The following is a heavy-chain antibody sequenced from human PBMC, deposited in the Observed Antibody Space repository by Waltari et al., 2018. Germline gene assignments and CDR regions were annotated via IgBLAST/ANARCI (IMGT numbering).Heavy chain of an antibody. CDR2: IYYSGRT. Sequence: QVQLQESGPGLVKPSETLSLTCTVSGGSISSYYWSWIRQPPGKGLEWIGYIYYSGRTNYNPSLKSRVTISVDTSKNQFSLKLSSVTAADTAVYYCARASGWYEIFDYWGQGTLVTVSS. V-gene: IGHV4-59*01. D-gene: IGHD6-19*01. J-gene: IGHJ4*02. CDR1: GGSISSYY. CDR3: ARASGWYEIFDY.